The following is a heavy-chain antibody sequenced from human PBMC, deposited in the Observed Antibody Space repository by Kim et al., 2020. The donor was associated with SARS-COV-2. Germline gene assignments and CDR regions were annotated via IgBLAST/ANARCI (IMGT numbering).Heavy chain of an antibody. J-gene: IGHJ5*02. D-gene: IGHD6-25*01. CDR1: GGSISSSSYY. CDR2: IYYSGST. V-gene: IGHV4-39*01. Sequence: SETLSLTCTVSGGSISSSSYYWGWIRQPPGKGLEWIGSIYYSGSTYYNPSLKSRVTISVDTSKNQFSLKLSSVTAADTAVYYCARSRAYSSGFYFRDGKHWFDPWGQGTLVTVSS. CDR3: ARSRAYSSGFYFRDGKHWFDP.